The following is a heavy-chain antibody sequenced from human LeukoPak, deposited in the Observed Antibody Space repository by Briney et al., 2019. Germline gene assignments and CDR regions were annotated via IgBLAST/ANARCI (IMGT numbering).Heavy chain of an antibody. CDR3: AGYRGDILTGWDAFDI. Sequence: PSETLSLTCTVSGGSISSYYWSWIRQPPGKGLEWIGYIYYSGSTNYNPSLKSRVTISVDTSKNQFSLKLSSVTAADTAVYYCAGYRGDILTGWDAFDIWGQGTMVTVSS. CDR1: GGSISSYY. D-gene: IGHD3-9*01. V-gene: IGHV4-59*01. J-gene: IGHJ3*02. CDR2: IYYSGST.